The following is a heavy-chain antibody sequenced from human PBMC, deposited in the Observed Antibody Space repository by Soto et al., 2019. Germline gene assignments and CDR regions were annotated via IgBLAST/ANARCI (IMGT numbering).Heavy chain of an antibody. CDR2: IYYSESS. D-gene: IGHD4-17*01. CDR3: ARRDYGVAFGY. CDR1: GGSISSGGYY. V-gene: IGHV4-31*03. Sequence: QVQLQESGPGLVKPSQTLSLTCTVSGGSISSGGYYWSWIRQHPGKGLGWIGFIYYSESSYYNPSLKSRVTISVDTSKNQFSLKLSSVTAADTAVYYCARRDYGVAFGYWGQGTLVTVSS. J-gene: IGHJ4*02.